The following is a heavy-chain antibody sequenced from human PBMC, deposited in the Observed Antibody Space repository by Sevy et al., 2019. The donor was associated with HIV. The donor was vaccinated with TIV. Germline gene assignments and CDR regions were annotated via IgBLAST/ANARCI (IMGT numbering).Heavy chain of an antibody. CDR2: ISWNTGSM. V-gene: IGHV3-9*01. CDR3: AKDRFAHTSRTQFDC. Sequence: GGYLRLSCAASGFTFDDYAMHWVRQVPGKGLEWVSGISWNTGSMVYTDPVKGRFTISRDNAQNSLYLQMNSLRAEDTAWYYCAKDRFAHTSRTQFDCWGQGTLVTVSS. D-gene: IGHD3-10*01. J-gene: IGHJ4*02. CDR1: GFTFDDYA.